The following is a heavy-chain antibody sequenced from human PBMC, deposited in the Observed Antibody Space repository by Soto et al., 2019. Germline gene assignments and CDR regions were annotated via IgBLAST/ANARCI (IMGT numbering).Heavy chain of an antibody. V-gene: IGHV4-59*01. CDR2: IYYSGST. CDR3: ARGSGFGELLSSRLSDD. Sequence: SETLSLTCTVSGVSISSYYWSCIRHPPGKGLEWIGYIYYSGSTNYNPSLKSRVTISVDTSKNQFSLKLSSVTAADTAVYYCARGSGFGELLSSRLSDDWGQGTLVPVSS. D-gene: IGHD3-10*01. J-gene: IGHJ4*02. CDR1: GVSISSYY.